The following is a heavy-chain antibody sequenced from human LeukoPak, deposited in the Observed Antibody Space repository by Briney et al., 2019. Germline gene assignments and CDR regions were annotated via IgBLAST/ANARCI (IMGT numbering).Heavy chain of an antibody. CDR3: AKAVDIVVVPAAMLYYYYGMDV. CDR1: GFTFSSYA. CDR2: ISGNGGST. V-gene: IGHV3-23*01. D-gene: IGHD2-2*01. Sequence: GGSLRLSCAASGFTFSSYAMSWVRQAPGKGLEWVSAISGNGGSTYYADSVKGRFTISRDNSKNTLYLQMNSLRAEDTAVYYCAKAVDIVVVPAAMLYYYYGMDVWGKGTTVTVSS. J-gene: IGHJ6*04.